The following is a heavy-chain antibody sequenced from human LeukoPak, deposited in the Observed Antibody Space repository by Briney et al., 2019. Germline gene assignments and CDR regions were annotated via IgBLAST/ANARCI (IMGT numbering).Heavy chain of an antibody. V-gene: IGHV3-53*01. Sequence: PGGSLRLSCAASGFTVSSNYMSWVRQAPGKGLEWVSVIYSGGSTYYADSVKGRFTISRDNSKNTLYLQMNSLRAEDTAVYYCAREGPSSTDYYDSSGYSGAFDIWGQGTMVTVSS. CDR3: AREGPSSTDYYDSSGYSGAFDI. CDR1: GFTVSSNY. CDR2: IYSGGST. D-gene: IGHD3-22*01. J-gene: IGHJ3*02.